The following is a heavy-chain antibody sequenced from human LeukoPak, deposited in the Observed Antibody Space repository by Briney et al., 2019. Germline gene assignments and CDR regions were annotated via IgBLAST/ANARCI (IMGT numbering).Heavy chain of an antibody. D-gene: IGHD3-10*01. CDR3: ARADPLAYTMVRGVEDAFDI. J-gene: IGHJ3*02. V-gene: IGHV5-51*01. Sequence: GESLKISCKGSGYSFTSYWIGWVRQMPGKGLEWMGIIYPGDSDTRYSPYFQGQVTISADKSIGTAYLQWSSLKASDTAMYYCARADPLAYTMVRGVEDAFDIWGQGTMVTVSS. CDR1: GYSFTSYW. CDR2: IYPGDSDT.